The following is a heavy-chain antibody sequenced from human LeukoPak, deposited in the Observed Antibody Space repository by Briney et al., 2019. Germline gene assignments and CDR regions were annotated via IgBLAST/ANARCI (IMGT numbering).Heavy chain of an antibody. CDR1: GGTFSSYA. V-gene: IGHV1-69*04. D-gene: IGHD6-13*01. CDR3: ARGSSSWTNSFDY. J-gene: IGHJ4*02. Sequence: SVKVSCKASGGTFSSYAISWVRQAPGQGLEWMGRIIPILGIANYAQKFQGRVTITADKSTSTAYMELSSLRSEDTAVYYCARGSSSWTNSFDYWGQGTLVTVSS. CDR2: IIPILGIA.